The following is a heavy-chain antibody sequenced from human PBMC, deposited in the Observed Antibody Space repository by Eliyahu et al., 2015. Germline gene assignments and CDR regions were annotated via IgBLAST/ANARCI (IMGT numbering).Heavy chain of an antibody. J-gene: IGHJ1*01. CDR2: IKSKTDGGTT. CDR3: TTDSQVLVVRRGSEYFQH. Sequence: EVQLVESGGGLVKPGGSLRLSCAASGFTFTNAWMSWVRQAPGKGLEWVGRIKSKTDGGTTDYAAPVKGRFTISRDDSKNTLYLQMNSLKTEDTAVYYCTTDSQVLVVRRGSEYFQHWGQGTLVTVSS. V-gene: IGHV3-15*01. CDR1: GFTFTNAW. D-gene: IGHD2-15*01.